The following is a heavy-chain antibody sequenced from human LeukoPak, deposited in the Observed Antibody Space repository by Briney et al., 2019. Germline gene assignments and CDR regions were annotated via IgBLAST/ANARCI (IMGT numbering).Heavy chain of an antibody. V-gene: IGHV3-23*01. CDR2: ISGSGNKT. D-gene: IGHD3-10*01. CDR1: GFTFSHFA. J-gene: IGHJ4*02. CDR3: AKLKRVGIAPFDD. Sequence: PGGSLRLSCAASGFTFSHFAMSWVRQAPGKGLQWVSTISGSGNKTYDADSVKGRFTISRDNSKNTLYLQMTSLRAEDTAVYYCAKLKRVGIAPFDDWGQGILVTVSS.